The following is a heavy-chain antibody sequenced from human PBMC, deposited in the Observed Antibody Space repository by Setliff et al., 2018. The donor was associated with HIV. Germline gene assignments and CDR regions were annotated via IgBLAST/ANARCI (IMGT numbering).Heavy chain of an antibody. D-gene: IGHD5-18*01. V-gene: IGHV3-53*01. J-gene: IGHJ5*02. CDR2: ICDDGGT. CDR1: GFALSSNY. Sequence: PGGSLRLSCAASGFALSSNYMTWVRQAPGKGLEWVSVICDDGGTDYAQNFRGRITMSRDTSLITRTRDRPITTVYMELAKLTSDDTAIYYCARNAIQIKRWSPGETWFDTWGQGTLVTVSS. CDR3: SDDTAIYYCARNAIQIKRWSPGETWFDT.